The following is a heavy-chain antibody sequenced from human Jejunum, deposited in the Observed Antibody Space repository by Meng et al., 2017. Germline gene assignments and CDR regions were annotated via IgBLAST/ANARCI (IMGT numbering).Heavy chain of an antibody. D-gene: IGHD1-14*01. CDR2: ITVSTSNT. J-gene: IGHJ4*02. CDR3: AKLTPN. Sequence: GESLKISCAASGFTFSSHTLSWVRQAPGKGLEWVSSITVSTSNTYYADSVKGRFTISRDNSKNTLYLQMNSLRAEDTAVYYCAKLTPNWGQGTLVTVSS. V-gene: IGHV3-23*01. CDR1: GFTFSSHT.